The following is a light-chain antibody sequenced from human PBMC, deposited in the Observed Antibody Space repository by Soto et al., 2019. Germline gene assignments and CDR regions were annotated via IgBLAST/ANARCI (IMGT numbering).Light chain of an antibody. V-gene: IGKV3-11*01. CDR1: QSVSSY. Sequence: EIVLTQSPATLSLSPGERATLSCRASQSVSSYLAWYQQKPGQAPRLLIYDASNRATGIPARFSGSASGTDFTLTISSLEPEDFAVYYCQQRSNWQFGQGTKVEIK. CDR3: QQRSNWQ. J-gene: IGKJ1*01. CDR2: DAS.